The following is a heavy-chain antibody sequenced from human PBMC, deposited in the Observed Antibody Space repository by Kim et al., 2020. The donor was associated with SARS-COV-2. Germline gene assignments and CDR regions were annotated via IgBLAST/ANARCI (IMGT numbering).Heavy chain of an antibody. J-gene: IGHJ4*02. CDR2: ST. V-gene: IGHV3-66*01. Sequence: STYYSDYVKGRITISGDDSRHTVYLQMNSRRAEDTSVYFCAREPSTYFDYWGQGTLVTVSS. CDR3: AREPSTYFDY.